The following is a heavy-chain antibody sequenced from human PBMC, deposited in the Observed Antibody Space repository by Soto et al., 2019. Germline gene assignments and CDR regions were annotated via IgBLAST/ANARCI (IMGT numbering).Heavy chain of an antibody. CDR1: GWTLSKDW. J-gene: IGHJ2*01. V-gene: IGHV3-15*01. Sequence: GGSLRLACAASGWTLSKDWMRWVRQATGKGLEWVGRIKSKTDGGRTEYAAAGKGRCTMKRDDAKTTLYLQMNSLKTEDTAVYSCTTATVTTLWYFDLWGRGTLVTVSS. CDR2: IKSKTDGGRT. D-gene: IGHD4-17*01. CDR3: TTATVTTLWYFDL.